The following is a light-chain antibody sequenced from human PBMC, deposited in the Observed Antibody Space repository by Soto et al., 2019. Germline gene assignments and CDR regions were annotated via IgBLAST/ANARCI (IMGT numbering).Light chain of an antibody. J-gene: IGKJ4*01. V-gene: IGKV1-39*01. Sequence: DLQMTQSPSSLSASVGDRVTITCRASQSISNYLNWYQQKPGKAPKLLIYAASSLQSGVPSRFSGSGSGTDFTLTISSLQPEDFATYYCHQRYNTPLTFGGGTKVEIK. CDR1: QSISNY. CDR3: HQRYNTPLT. CDR2: AAS.